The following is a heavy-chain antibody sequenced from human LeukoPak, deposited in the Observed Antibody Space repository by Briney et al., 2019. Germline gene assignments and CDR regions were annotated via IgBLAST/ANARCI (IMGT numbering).Heavy chain of an antibody. CDR2: IWYDGINK. V-gene: IGHV3-33*08. J-gene: IGHJ4*02. Sequence: GGSLRLSCAASGFTFSSYSMNWVRQAPGKGLEWVAVIWYDGINKYYADSVKGRFTISRDNSKNTLYLQMNGLRAEDTAVYYCARGMVGATYFDYWGQGTLVTVSS. CDR3: ARGMVGATYFDY. D-gene: IGHD1-26*01. CDR1: GFTFSSYS.